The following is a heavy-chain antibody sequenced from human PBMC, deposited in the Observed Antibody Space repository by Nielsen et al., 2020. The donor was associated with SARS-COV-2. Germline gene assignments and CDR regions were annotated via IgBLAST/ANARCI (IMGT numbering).Heavy chain of an antibody. CDR2: INPNSGAT. D-gene: IGHD1-26*01. CDR1: GYTFTGSY. J-gene: IGHJ6*02. CDR3: ARDLGVGAWRKDYYGMDV. Sequence: ASVKVSCKASGYTFTGSYVHWVRQAPGQGLEWMGRINPNSGATIYAQKFQGRVTMTRDTSISTAYLEVTRLRSDDTAVYYCARDLGVGAWRKDYYGMDVWGQGTTVTVSS. V-gene: IGHV1-2*06.